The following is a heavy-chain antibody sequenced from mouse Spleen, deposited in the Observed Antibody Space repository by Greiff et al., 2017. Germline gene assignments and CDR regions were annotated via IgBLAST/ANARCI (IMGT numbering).Heavy chain of an antibody. Sequence: VQLQQSGPELVKPGASVKLSCKASGYTFTDYYMNWVKQTPGKSLEWIGAINPNNGGTSYNQKFKGKATLTVDKSSSTAYMELRSLTSEDSADYSCARYGSSRYCYFDVWGKGTTVTVSA. CDR1: GYTFTDYY. J-gene: IGHJ1*03. V-gene: IGHV1-26*01. CDR2: INPNNGGT. CDR3: ARYGSSRYCYFDV. D-gene: IGHD1-1*01.